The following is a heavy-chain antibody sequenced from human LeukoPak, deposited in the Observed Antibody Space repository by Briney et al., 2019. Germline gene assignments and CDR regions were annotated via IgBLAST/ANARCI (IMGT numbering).Heavy chain of an antibody. Sequence: SETLSLTCTVSGGSISSYYWSWIRQPPGKGLEWIGYIYYSGSTNYNPSLKSRVTISVDTSKNQFSLKLSSVTAADTAVFYCARRGAAAGLDYWGQGTLVTVSS. CDR1: GGSISSYY. CDR3: ARRGAAAGLDY. CDR2: IYYSGST. V-gene: IGHV4-59*01. J-gene: IGHJ4*02. D-gene: IGHD6-13*01.